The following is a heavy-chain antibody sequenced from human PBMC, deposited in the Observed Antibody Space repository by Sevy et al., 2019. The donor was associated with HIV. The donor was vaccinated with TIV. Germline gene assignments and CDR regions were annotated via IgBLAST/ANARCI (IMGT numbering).Heavy chain of an antibody. D-gene: IGHD1-26*01. CDR2: IYHSGST. CDR3: ARPLGGSGSYSDAFDI. Sequence: SETLSLTCAVSGYSISSGYYWGWIRQPPGKGLEWIGSIYHSGSTYYNPSLKSRVTISVDTSKNQFSLKLSSVTAADTAVYYCARPLGGSGSYSDAFDIWGQGTMVTVSS. J-gene: IGHJ3*02. CDR1: GYSISSGYY. V-gene: IGHV4-38-2*01.